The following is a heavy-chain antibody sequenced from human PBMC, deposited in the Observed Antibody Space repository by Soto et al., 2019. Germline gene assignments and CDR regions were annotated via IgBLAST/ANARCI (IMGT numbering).Heavy chain of an antibody. Sequence: PSETLSLTCTVSGGSISSGDYYWSWIRHPPGKGLEWIGYIYYSGSTYYNPSLKSRVTISVDTSKNQFSLKLSSVTAADTAVYYCARGALITMVRGVIITGGVFDIWGQGTMVTVSS. J-gene: IGHJ3*02. D-gene: IGHD3-10*01. CDR3: ARGALITMVRGVIITGGVFDI. CDR2: IYYSGST. CDR1: GGSISSGDYY. V-gene: IGHV4-30-4*01.